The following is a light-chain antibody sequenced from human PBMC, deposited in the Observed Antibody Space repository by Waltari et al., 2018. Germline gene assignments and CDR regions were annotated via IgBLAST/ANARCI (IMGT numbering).Light chain of an antibody. V-gene: IGLV1-40*01. CDR3: QAYDSGLGAWV. Sequence: SLPTQPPSVSGAPGPRVTLPLAGGSSKIGAASDVPWYQHPPGTPPKLLIFHDTYRPSGGPDRFAGSKPGTAAALAITGRQAGDEADYYCQAYDSGLGAWVFGRGTELTVL. CDR1: SSKIGAASD. J-gene: IGLJ3*02. CDR2: HDT.